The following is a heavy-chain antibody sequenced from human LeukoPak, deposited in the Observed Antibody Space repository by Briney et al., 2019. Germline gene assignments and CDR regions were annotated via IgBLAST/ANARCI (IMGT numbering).Heavy chain of an antibody. V-gene: IGHV5-51*03. J-gene: IGHJ3*02. Sequence: GESLKISCKGSGYSFTSYWIGWVRQMHGKGLEWMGIIYPGDSDTRYSPSFQGQVTISADKSISTAYLQWSSLKASDTAMYYCARYANYYDSSGYYYLDAFDIWGQGTMVTVSS. CDR3: ARYANYYDSSGYYYLDAFDI. CDR1: GYSFTSYW. CDR2: IYPGDSDT. D-gene: IGHD3-22*01.